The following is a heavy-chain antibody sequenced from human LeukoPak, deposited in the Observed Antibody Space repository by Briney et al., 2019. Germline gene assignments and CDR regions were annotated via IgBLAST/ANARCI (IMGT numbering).Heavy chain of an antibody. D-gene: IGHD6-19*01. V-gene: IGHV3-66*01. Sequence: GGSLRLSCAASGFTVSSNYMSWVRQAPGKGLERVSVIYSGGSTYYADSVKGRFTISRDNSKNTLYLQMNSLRAEDTAVYYCARDKGIAVAGTSWFDSWGQGTLVTVSS. CDR1: GFTVSSNY. J-gene: IGHJ5*01. CDR2: IYSGGST. CDR3: ARDKGIAVAGTSWFDS.